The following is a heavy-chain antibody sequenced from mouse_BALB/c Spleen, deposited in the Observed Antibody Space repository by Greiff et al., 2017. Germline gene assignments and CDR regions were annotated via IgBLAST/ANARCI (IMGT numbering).Heavy chain of an antibody. J-gene: IGHJ2*01. Sequence: EVKLEESGGGLVQPGGSMKLSCVASGFTFSNYWMNWVRQSPEKGLEWVAEIRLKSNNYATHYAESVKGRFTISRDDSKSSVYLQMNNLRAEDTGIYYCTRGGYGNYFDYWGQGTTLTVSS. CDR3: TRGGYGNYFDY. CDR2: IRLKSNNYAT. V-gene: IGHV6-6*02. D-gene: IGHD2-1*01. CDR1: GFTFSNYW.